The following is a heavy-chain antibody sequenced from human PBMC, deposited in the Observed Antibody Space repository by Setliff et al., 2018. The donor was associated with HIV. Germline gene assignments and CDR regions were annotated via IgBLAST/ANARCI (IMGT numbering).Heavy chain of an antibody. Sequence: TLSLTCAVYGGSFSGYYWSWIRQPPGKGLEWIGEINHSGSTNYNPSLKSRVTISVDTSKNQFSLKLSSVTAADTAVYYCARVVDADYLDYWGQGTPVTVSS. J-gene: IGHJ4*02. CDR1: GGSFSGYY. CDR3: ARVVDADYLDY. V-gene: IGHV4-34*01. CDR2: INHSGST. D-gene: IGHD2-15*01.